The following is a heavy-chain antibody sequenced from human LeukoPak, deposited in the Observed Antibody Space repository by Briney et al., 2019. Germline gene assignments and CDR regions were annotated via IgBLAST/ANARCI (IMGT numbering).Heavy chain of an antibody. Sequence: PSETLSLTCTVSGYSISSGYYWGWIRQPPGKGLEWIGSIYHSGSTYYNPSLKSRVPISVDTSKNQFSLKLSSVTAADTAVYYCARALPWGIVVVPAAIPGWFDPWGQGTLVTVSS. V-gene: IGHV4-38-2*02. CDR1: GYSISSGYY. CDR3: ARALPWGIVVVPAAIPGWFDP. J-gene: IGHJ5*02. CDR2: IYHSGST. D-gene: IGHD2-2*02.